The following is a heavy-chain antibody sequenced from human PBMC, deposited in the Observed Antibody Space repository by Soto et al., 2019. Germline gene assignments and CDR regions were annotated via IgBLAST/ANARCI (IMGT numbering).Heavy chain of an antibody. CDR3: AKTDKFNSQSSGWANRFDY. Sequence: EVQLLESGGGLVQLGGSLRLLCAASGFTFSNYAMTWVRQAPGKGLEWVSTITSGGITYFGDTVKGRFTISRDNSKSTLYLQMNSLRADDTAVYYCAKTDKFNSQSSGWANRFDYWGQGTLVTVSS. V-gene: IGHV3-23*01. D-gene: IGHD6-19*01. J-gene: IGHJ4*02. CDR1: GFTFSNYA. CDR2: ITSGGIT.